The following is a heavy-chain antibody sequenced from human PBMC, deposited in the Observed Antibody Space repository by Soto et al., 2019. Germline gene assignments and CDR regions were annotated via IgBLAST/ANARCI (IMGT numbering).Heavy chain of an antibody. V-gene: IGHV4-59*01. J-gene: IGHJ4*02. Sequence: QVQLQESGPGLVKPSETLSLTCTVSGGSISSYYWSWIRQPPGKGLEWIGYIYYSGSTNYNPSLTSRVTISVDTSKNQFSLKLSSVTAADTAVYYCASGGRSYCSGGSCYDLFDYWGQGTLVTVSS. CDR3: ASGGRSYCSGGSCYDLFDY. CDR2: IYYSGST. D-gene: IGHD2-15*01. CDR1: GGSISSYY.